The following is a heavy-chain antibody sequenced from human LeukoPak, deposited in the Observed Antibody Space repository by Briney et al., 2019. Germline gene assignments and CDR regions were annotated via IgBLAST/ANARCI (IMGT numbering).Heavy chain of an antibody. Sequence: GGSLRLSCAASGFTFSSYGMQWVRQAPGKGLEWVAVISYDGTNQYYADSVKGRFTISRDNSENTLYPQMNSLRAEDTAVYYCARVVPSSNHIDYWGQGTLVTVSS. CDR1: GFTFSSYG. CDR2: ISYDGTNQ. V-gene: IGHV3-30*03. J-gene: IGHJ4*02. D-gene: IGHD1-14*01. CDR3: ARVVPSSNHIDY.